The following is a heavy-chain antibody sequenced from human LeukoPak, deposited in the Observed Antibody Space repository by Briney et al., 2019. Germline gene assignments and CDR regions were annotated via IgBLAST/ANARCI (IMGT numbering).Heavy chain of an antibody. D-gene: IGHD3-10*01. J-gene: IGHJ5*02. V-gene: IGHV3-30*18. Sequence: GRSLRLSCAASGFTFSSYWMSWVRQAPGKGLEWVAFISYDGSNKYYADSVKGRFTISRDNSKNTLYLQMNSLRTEETAVYYCAKGPAMVRGTFDPWGQGTLVTVSS. CDR3: AKGPAMVRGTFDP. CDR2: ISYDGSNK. CDR1: GFTFSSYW.